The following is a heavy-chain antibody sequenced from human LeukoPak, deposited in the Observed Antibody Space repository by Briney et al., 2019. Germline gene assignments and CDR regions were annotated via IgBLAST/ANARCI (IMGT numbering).Heavy chain of an antibody. CDR3: ARVSSGWTIYFDY. J-gene: IGHJ4*02. CDR1: VASISPSY. V-gene: IGHV4-59*13. Sequence: SETLSLPCIVSVASISPSYWIWIGQPPGKGLEWIGRIYITGSTNYNPSLKSRVTISVDTSKNQFSLKLSSVTAADTAVYYCARVSSGWTIYFDYWGQGTLVTVSS. D-gene: IGHD6-19*01. CDR2: IYITGST.